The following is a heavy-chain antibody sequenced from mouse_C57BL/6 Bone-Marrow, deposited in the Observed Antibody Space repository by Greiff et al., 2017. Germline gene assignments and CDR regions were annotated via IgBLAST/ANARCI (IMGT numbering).Heavy chain of an antibody. CDR3: ARQRTGYYFDY. D-gene: IGHD4-1*01. Sequence: EVKLVESGGDLVKPGGSLKLSCAASGFTFSSYGMSWVRQTPDKRLEWVATISSGGSYTYYPDSVKGRFTISRDNAKNTLYLQMSSLKSDDTAMYYCARQRTGYYFDYWGQGTTLTVSS. J-gene: IGHJ2*01. CDR2: ISSGGSYT. CDR1: GFTFSSYG. V-gene: IGHV5-6*01.